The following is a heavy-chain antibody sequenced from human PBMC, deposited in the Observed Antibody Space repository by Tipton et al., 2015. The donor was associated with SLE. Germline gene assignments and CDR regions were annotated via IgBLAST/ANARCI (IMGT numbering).Heavy chain of an antibody. Sequence: GSLRLSCAASGFSFSSYGMNWVRQAPGKGLEWVSSISSSSSYIYYADSVKGRFTISRDNAKNSLYLQMNSLRAEDTAVYFCARVRSQRDAFDMWGQGTMVTVSS. D-gene: IGHD5-18*01. CDR1: GFSFSSYG. CDR2: ISSSSSYI. V-gene: IGHV3-21*01. J-gene: IGHJ3*02. CDR3: ARVRSQRDAFDM.